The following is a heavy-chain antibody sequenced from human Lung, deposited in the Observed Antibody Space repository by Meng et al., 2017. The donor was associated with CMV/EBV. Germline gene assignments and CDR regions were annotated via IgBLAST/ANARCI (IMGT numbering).Heavy chain of an antibody. V-gene: IGHV4-31*03. J-gene: IGHJ5*02. D-gene: IGHD4-17*01. CDR2: IYYSGRT. CDR1: GGSISSGVSY. Sequence: QRQQSCPGLVKPSPTLSLPSTVSGGSISSGVSYWSWIRQHPGKGLEWIGYIYYSGRTYYNPSLSSRVAISIDTSKNQFSLKLTSVTAADTAVYFCARTNYGDYNWFDPWGQGTLVTVSS. CDR3: ARTNYGDYNWFDP.